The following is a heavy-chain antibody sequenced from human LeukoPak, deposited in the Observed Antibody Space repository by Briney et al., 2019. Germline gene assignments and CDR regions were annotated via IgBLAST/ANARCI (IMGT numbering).Heavy chain of an antibody. Sequence: GGSLRLSCAASGFTFTSHWMHWVRQTPGKGLEWVATIKQDGSEKYSVDSVKGRFTISRDNAKNSLYLQMNSLRAEDTAVYFCARDTSSAWYGLIDYWGQGSLVTVSS. D-gene: IGHD6-19*01. CDR1: GFTFTSHW. CDR2: IKQDGSEK. CDR3: ARDTSSAWYGLIDY. J-gene: IGHJ4*02. V-gene: IGHV3-7*01.